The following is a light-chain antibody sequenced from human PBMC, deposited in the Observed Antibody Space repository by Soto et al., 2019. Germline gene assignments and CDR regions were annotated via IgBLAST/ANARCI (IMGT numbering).Light chain of an antibody. J-gene: IGLJ1*01. V-gene: IGLV2-14*03. Sequence: QSVLTQPASVSGSPGQSITISCTGNSSDVGGYNYVSWYQHHPGKAPKLMIYDVSNRPSGISNRFSGSKSGNTASLTISGLQPEDEGDYYCSSYTTSNTRQIVFGTGTKVTVL. CDR1: SSDVGGYNY. CDR3: SSYTTSNTRQIV. CDR2: DVS.